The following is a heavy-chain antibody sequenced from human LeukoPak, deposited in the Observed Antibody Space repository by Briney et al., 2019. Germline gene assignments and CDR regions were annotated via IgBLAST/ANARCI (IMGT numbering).Heavy chain of an antibody. V-gene: IGHV3-21*01. CDR2: ISPSGSST. J-gene: IGHJ4*02. Sequence: GGSLRLSCAASGFTFSSYSMNWVRQAPGKGLDWVSSISPSGSSTYNADSVRGRFTISRDNAKDAVYLQMNSLRGEDTAVYYCVRDYLGESGAGGCWGQGILVTVSS. D-gene: IGHD3-10*01. CDR3: VRDYLGESGAGGC. CDR1: GFTFSSYS.